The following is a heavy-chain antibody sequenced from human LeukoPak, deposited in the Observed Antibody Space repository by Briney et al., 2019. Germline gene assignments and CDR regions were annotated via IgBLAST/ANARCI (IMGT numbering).Heavy chain of an antibody. Sequence: GRSLRLSCAAAGFTFTGYTMNWVRQAPGKGLEWVSSISSSSSYIYYADSVKGRFTISRDNGKNSLYLQMNSLRAEDTAVYYCARVHYNTAMVDIDYWGQGTLVTVSS. J-gene: IGHJ4*02. V-gene: IGHV3-21*01. CDR1: GFTFTGYT. D-gene: IGHD5-18*01. CDR3: ARVHYNTAMVDIDY. CDR2: ISSSSSYI.